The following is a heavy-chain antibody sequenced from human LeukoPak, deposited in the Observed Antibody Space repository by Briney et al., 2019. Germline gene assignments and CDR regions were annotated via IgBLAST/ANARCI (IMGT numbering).Heavy chain of an antibody. J-gene: IGHJ4*02. CDR1: GYTFTSYD. CDR3: AREDDGDWFFDY. V-gene: IGHV1-8*03. Sequence: ASVKVSCKASGYTFTSYDINWVRQATGLGLEWMGWMNPNSGNTGYAQKFQGRVTITRNTSISTAYMELSSLRSEDTAVYYCAREDDGDWFFDYWGQGTLVTVSS. CDR2: MNPNSGNT. D-gene: IGHD3-9*01.